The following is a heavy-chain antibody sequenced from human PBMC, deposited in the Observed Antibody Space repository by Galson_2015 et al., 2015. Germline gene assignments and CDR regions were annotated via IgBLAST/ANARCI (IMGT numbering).Heavy chain of an antibody. Sequence: SLRLSCAASGFTFNDYSMNWVRQAPGKGLEWVANIKYDGSEKYYVDSVKGRFTISRDNPRNSLFLQMNSLRTEDTAVYYCARDLGYWGQGTLVTVSS. CDR3: ARDLGY. V-gene: IGHV3-7*01. J-gene: IGHJ4*02. CDR1: GFTFNDYS. CDR2: IKYDGSEK.